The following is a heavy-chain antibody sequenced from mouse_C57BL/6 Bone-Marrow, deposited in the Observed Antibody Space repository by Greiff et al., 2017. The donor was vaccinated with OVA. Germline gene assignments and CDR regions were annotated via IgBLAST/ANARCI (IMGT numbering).Heavy chain of an antibody. CDR3: ARSEYDYFDY. D-gene: IGHD5-1*01. J-gene: IGHJ2*01. CDR2: ISSGSSTT. Sequence: EVQLVESGGGLVKPGGSLKLSCAASGFTFSDYGMHWVRQAPEKGLEWVAYISSGSSTTYYADTVKGRFTISRDNAKNTLFLQMTSLGSEDTAMYYCARSEYDYFDYWGQGTTLTVSS. CDR1: GFTFSDYG. V-gene: IGHV5-17*01.